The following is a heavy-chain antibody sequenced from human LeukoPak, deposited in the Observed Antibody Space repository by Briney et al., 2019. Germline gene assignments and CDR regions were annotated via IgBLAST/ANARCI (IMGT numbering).Heavy chain of an antibody. CDR1: GYTFTSYD. Sequence: ASVKVSCKASGYTFTSYDINWVRQATGQGLEWMGWMNPNSGNTGCAQKFQGRVTMTGDTSISTAYMELSSLRSDDTAVYYCARDVGEYCSSTNCYASHYWGQGTLVTVSS. D-gene: IGHD2-2*01. CDR3: ARDVGEYCSSTNCYASHY. J-gene: IGHJ4*02. CDR2: MNPNSGNT. V-gene: IGHV1-8*01.